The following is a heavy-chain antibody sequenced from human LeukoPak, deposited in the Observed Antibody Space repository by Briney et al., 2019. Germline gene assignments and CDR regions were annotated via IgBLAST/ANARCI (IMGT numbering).Heavy chain of an antibody. CDR3: ARVYWYFDL. Sequence: PSETLSLTCTVSGDSSSNSLYYWGWIRQPPRKGLEWIGSIDYSGSTYYNPSLKSRATISVDTSKNQFSLKLSSVTAADTAVYYCARVYWYFDLWGRGTLVTVSS. CDR1: GDSSSNSLYY. V-gene: IGHV4-39*07. CDR2: IDYSGST. J-gene: IGHJ2*01.